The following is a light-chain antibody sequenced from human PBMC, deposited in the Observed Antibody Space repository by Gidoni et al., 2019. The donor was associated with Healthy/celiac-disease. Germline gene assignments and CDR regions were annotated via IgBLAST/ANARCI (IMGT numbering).Light chain of an antibody. Sequence: EIVMTQPPATLSVSPGERATLSCRASQSVSSNLAWYQQKPGQAPRLLIYGASTRATGIPARFSGSGSGTEFTLTISSLQSEDFAVYYCQQYNNWPPLMYTFGQGTKLEIK. CDR1: QSVSSN. CDR2: GAS. V-gene: IGKV3-15*01. J-gene: IGKJ2*01. CDR3: QQYNNWPPLMYT.